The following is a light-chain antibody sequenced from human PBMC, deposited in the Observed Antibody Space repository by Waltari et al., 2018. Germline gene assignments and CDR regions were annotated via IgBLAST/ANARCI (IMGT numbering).Light chain of an antibody. CDR2: DVS. V-gene: IGLV2-11*01. Sequence: QSALTQPRSVSGSPGQSVTISCTGTSSDVGGYNYVSWCQQHPGKAPKLMISDVSKRPSGAPDRVSGSHACDTASLTISGLQAEDEADYYCCSYAGSYTLVFGGGTKLTVL. CDR3: CSYAGSYTLV. CDR1: SSDVGGYNY. J-gene: IGLJ2*01.